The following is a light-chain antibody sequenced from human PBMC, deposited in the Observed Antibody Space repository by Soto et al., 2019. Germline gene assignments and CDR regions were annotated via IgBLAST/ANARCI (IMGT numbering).Light chain of an antibody. V-gene: IGKV3-11*01. CDR3: HQRSNWPPLT. J-gene: IGKJ4*01. Sequence: EIVLTQSPATLSLYLGERATLSCRASQSVGGYLDWYQQKPGQAPRLLIYDASNRASGIPARFSGSGSGTDFTLTISSLEPEDLAVYYCHQRSNWPPLTFGGGTKVEIK. CDR2: DAS. CDR1: QSVGGY.